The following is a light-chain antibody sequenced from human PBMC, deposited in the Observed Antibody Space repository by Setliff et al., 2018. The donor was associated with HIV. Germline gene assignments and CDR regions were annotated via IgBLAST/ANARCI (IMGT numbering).Light chain of an antibody. CDR1: SSDVGGYTY. CDR3: CSYASTGSFV. Sequence: QSALTQPASVSGSPGQSITISCTGTSSDVGGYTYVSWYQQHPGKAPKLMIYEVSKWPSGVSNHFSGSKSGNTASLTISGLQTEDEAEYYCCSYASTGSFVFGTGTKVTVL. CDR2: EVS. J-gene: IGLJ1*01. V-gene: IGLV2-23*02.